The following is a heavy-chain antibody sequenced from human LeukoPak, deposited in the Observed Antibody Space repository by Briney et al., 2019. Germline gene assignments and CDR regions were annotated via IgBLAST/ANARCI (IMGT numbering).Heavy chain of an antibody. V-gene: IGHV1-8*03. J-gene: IGHJ5*02. D-gene: IGHD3-10*01. Sequence: ASVKVSCKASGYTFTSYDINWVRQATGQGLEWMGWMNPNSGNTGYAQKFQGRVTITRNTSISTAYMELSSLRSEDTAVYYCARTVVRGVREQFDPWGQGTLVTVSS. CDR2: MNPNSGNT. CDR1: GYTFTSYD. CDR3: ARTVVRGVREQFDP.